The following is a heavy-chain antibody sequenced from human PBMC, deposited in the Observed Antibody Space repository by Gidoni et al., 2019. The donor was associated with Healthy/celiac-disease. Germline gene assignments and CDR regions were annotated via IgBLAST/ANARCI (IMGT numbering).Heavy chain of an antibody. CDR1: GGSLSSGGYY. V-gene: IGHV4-31*03. CDR3: ARGIWFREPAFDY. D-gene: IGHD3-10*01. J-gene: IGHJ4*02. CDR2: IYYSGST. Sequence: QVQLQESGPGLVKPSQTLSLTCTVSGGSLSSGGYYWSWIRQHPGKGLEWIGYIYYSGSTYYNPALKSRVTISVDTSKNQFSLKLSSVTAADTAVYYCARGIWFREPAFDYWGQGTLVTVSS.